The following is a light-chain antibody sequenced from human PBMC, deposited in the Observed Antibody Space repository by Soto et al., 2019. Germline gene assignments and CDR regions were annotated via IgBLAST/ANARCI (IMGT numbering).Light chain of an antibody. Sequence: DVVMTQSPLSLRVTLGQPASISCRSSQSLVYSNGNTYLNWFQQRPGQSPRRLIYKVXXRESGVTERFSGSGPGTHLTLKIRSVQAEDVGVYSRMQGKHRPTWTFGQRTKVDIK. CDR2: KVX. CDR1: QSLVYSNGNTY. V-gene: IGKV2-30*01. J-gene: IGKJ1*01. CDR3: MQGKHRPTWT.